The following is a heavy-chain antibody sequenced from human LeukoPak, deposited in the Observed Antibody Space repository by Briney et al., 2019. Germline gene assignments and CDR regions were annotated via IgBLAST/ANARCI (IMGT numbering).Heavy chain of an antibody. J-gene: IGHJ4*02. V-gene: IGHV3-21*01. D-gene: IGHD3-22*01. Sequence: GGSLRLSCAASGFTFSSYSMNWVRKAPGKGREWVSSISSSSSYIYYADSVKGRFTISRDNAKNSLYLQMDSLRAEDTAVYYCARGRSSGYVDWGQGTLVTVSS. CDR2: ISSSSSYI. CDR3: ARGRSSGYVD. CDR1: GFTFSSYS.